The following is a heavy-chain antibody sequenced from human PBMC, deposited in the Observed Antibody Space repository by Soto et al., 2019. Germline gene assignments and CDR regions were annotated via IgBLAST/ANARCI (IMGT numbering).Heavy chain of an antibody. CDR2: MNPNSGNT. Sequence: ASVKVSGKASGYTFTSYDINWVRQATGQGLEWMGWMNPNSGNTGYAQKFQGRVTMTRNTSISTAYMELSSLRSEDTAVYYCARGRTSYYYDSSGYYREYYYYYGMDVWGQGTTVTVSS. CDR3: ARGRTSYYYDSSGYYREYYYYYGMDV. J-gene: IGHJ6*02. CDR1: GYTFTSYD. D-gene: IGHD3-22*01. V-gene: IGHV1-8*01.